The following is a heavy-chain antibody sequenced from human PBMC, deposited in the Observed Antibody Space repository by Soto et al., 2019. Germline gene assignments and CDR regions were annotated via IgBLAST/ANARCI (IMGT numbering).Heavy chain of an antibody. CDR2: TRNKANSYTT. J-gene: IGHJ5*02. CDR1: GFTFSDYY. V-gene: IGHV3-72*01. CDR3: SRDLGS. Sequence: PGGSLRLSCAASGFTFSDYYMSWIRQAPGKGLEWVGRTRNKANSYTTEYAASVKGRFTISRDDSKNSLYLQMNSLKTEDTAVYYCSRDLGSWGQGTLVTV.